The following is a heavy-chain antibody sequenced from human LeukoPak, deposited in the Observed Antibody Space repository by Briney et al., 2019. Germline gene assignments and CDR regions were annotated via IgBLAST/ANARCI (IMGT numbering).Heavy chain of an antibody. V-gene: IGHV3-15*01. CDR1: GFAFSDGY. Sequence: GGSLRLSCAASGFAFSDGYMTWVRQAPGKGLEWVGRIKHKAAGGTADYAAPVRGRFTISRDDSKNTLYLQMNSLTTEDTAVYYCTTANSFDYWGQGTLITVSS. CDR2: IKHKAAGGTA. CDR3: TTANSFDY. J-gene: IGHJ4*02.